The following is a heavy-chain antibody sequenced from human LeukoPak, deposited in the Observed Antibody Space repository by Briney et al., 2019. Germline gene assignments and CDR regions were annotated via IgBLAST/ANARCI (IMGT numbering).Heavy chain of an antibody. J-gene: IGHJ3*02. Sequence: GGSLRLSCAASGFTFSSYSMNWVRQAPGKGLEWVSSISSSSSYIYYADSVKGRFTISRDNAKNSLYLQMNSLRAEDTAVYYCARPQQGQQLVDDAFDIWGQGTMVTVSS. CDR1: GFTFSSYS. D-gene: IGHD6-13*01. V-gene: IGHV3-21*01. CDR3: ARPQQGQQLVDDAFDI. CDR2: ISSSSSYI.